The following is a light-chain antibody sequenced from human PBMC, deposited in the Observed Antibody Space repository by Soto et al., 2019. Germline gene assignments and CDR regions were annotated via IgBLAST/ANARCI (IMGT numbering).Light chain of an antibody. Sequence: EIVLPQPPATLSVYSWVSATLSSRASQSVSSNLAWYQQKPGQAPRLLIYGASTRATGIPARFSGSGSGTEFTLTISSLQSEDFAVYYCQQYNNWPPWTFGQGTKVDIK. CDR1: QSVSSN. CDR2: GAS. CDR3: QQYNNWPPWT. J-gene: IGKJ1*01. V-gene: IGKV3-15*01.